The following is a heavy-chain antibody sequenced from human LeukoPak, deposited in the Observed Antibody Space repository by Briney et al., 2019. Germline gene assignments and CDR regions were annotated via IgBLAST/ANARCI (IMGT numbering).Heavy chain of an antibody. CDR3: ARGPTTYDSSGYHPHYFDY. CDR2: ISWNGGST. V-gene: IGHV3-43*01. Sequence: GGSLRLSCAASGFIFDDYTMHWVRQAPGKGLEWVSLISWNGGSTYYADSVKGRFTISRDNAKNSLYLQMNSLRAEDTAVYYCARGPTTYDSSGYHPHYFDYWGQGTLVTVSS. J-gene: IGHJ4*02. D-gene: IGHD3-22*01. CDR1: GFIFDDYT.